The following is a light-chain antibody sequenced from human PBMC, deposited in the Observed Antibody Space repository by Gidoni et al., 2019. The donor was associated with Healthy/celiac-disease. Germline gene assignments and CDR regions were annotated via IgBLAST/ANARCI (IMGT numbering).Light chain of an antibody. J-gene: IGLJ2*01. V-gene: IGLV4-60*03. CDR3: ETWDSNTDVV. CDR2: LEGSGSY. Sequence: HPVLTQAASGSASLVSSGKPTCTLSSEHSSDITTVLQQLLVKAPRYLMKLEGSGSYNKGSGVPDRFSGSSSVSDRYLTISNLQSLDEADYYCETWDSNTDVVFGGGTKLTVL. CDR1: SEHSSDI.